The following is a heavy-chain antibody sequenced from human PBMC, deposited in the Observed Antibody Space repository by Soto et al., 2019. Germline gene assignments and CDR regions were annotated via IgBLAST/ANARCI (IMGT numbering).Heavy chain of an antibody. D-gene: IGHD1-26*01. V-gene: IGHV3-30*18. CDR1: GFTFSSYG. J-gene: IGHJ6*02. CDR2: ISYDGSNK. CDR3: AKNDGSYYSYYYGMDV. Sequence: PGGSLRLSCAASGFTFSSYGMHWVRQAPGKGLEWVAVISYDGSNKYYADSVKGRFTISRDNSKNTLYLQMNSLRAEDTAVYYCAKNDGSYYSYYYGMDVWGQGTTVTVSS.